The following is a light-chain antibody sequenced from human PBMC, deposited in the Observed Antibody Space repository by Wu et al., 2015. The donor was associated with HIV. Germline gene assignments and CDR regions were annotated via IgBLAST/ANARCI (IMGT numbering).Light chain of an antibody. CDR1: QGISSY. CDR3: QQLNSYPRT. J-gene: IGKJ3*01. CDR2: AAS. Sequence: DIQLTQSPSFLSASVGDRVTITCRASQGISSYLAWYQQKPGKAPKLLIYAASTLQSGVPSRFSGSGSGTEFTLTISSLQPEDFATYYCQQLNSYPRTFGPGNQSGYQT. V-gene: IGKV1-9*01.